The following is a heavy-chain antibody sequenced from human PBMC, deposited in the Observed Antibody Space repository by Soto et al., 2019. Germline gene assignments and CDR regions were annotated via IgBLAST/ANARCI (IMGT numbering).Heavy chain of an antibody. J-gene: IGHJ6*02. CDR2: IIPIFGTA. V-gene: IGHV1-69*01. D-gene: IGHD6-6*01. CDR1: RLTLSSYA. CDR3: ASDDHSSSSLGYYYRMDV. Sequence: SSPAYRLTLSSYAIRWVRPATGQGREWMGGIIPIFGTANYAQKYQGRVTITADEYTSKASMELSMLRSEDTAVYYCASDDHSSSSLGYYYRMDVWGQGTMVTVSS.